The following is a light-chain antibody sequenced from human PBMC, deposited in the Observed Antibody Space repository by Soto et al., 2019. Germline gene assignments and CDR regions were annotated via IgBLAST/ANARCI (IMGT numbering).Light chain of an antibody. V-gene: IGLV4-60*03. CDR1: SGHSSYI. CDR2: LEGSGSY. Sequence: QLVLTQSSSASASLGSSVKLTCTLSSGHSSYIIAWHQQQPGKAPRYLMKLEGSGSYNKGSGVPDRFSGSSSGADRYLTISNLQSEDEADYYCETWDSNTLVVGGGTKVTVL. CDR3: ETWDSNTLV. J-gene: IGLJ3*02.